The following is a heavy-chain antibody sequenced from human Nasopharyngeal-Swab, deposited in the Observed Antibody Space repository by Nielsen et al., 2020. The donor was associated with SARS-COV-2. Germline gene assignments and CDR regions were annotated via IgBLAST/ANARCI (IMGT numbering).Heavy chain of an antibody. V-gene: IGHV1-69*13. J-gene: IGHJ4*02. D-gene: IGHD4-17*01. CDR3: ARGGLDYGDYPYDY. Sequence: SVKVSCKASGGTFSSYAISWVRQAPGQGLEWMGGIIPIFGTANYAQKFQGRVTITADESTSTAYMELSSLRSEDTAVYYRARGGLDYGDYPYDYWGQGTLVTVSS. CDR2: IIPIFGTA. CDR1: GGTFSSYA.